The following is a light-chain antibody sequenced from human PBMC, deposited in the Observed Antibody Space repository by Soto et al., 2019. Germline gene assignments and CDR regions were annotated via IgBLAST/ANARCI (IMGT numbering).Light chain of an antibody. CDR1: QDISSW. CDR3: QQASGFPIT. CDR2: AAS. Sequence: DIQMTQSPSSVSASVGDRVTVTCRASQDISSWLVWYQQKPGKAPNLLIYAASNLQSGVPSRFGGSGSGTDFTLTISSLQPEDFATYYCQQASGFPITFGGGTKVEIK. J-gene: IGKJ4*01. V-gene: IGKV1-12*01.